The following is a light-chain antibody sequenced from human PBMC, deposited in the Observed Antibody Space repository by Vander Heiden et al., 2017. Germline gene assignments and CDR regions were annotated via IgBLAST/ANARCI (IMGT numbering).Light chain of an antibody. CDR2: GAS. CDR1: QSVSSN. Sequence: EIVMTQSPATLSVSPGERATLSCRASQSVSSNLAWYQQKPGQAPRLLIYGASTRATGIPARFSGSGSGTEFTLTISSLQSEDFAVYYCQQYNNWHLAITFGQGTRLEIK. CDR3: QQYNNWHLAIT. J-gene: IGKJ5*01. V-gene: IGKV3-15*01.